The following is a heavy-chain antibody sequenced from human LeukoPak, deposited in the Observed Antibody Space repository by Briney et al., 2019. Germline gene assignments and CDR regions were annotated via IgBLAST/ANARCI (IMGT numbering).Heavy chain of an antibody. CDR2: INSDGSST. Sequence: PGGSLRLSCAASGFTSSSNWMHWVRQAPGKGLVWVSRINSDGSSTSYADSVRGRFTISRDNAKNTLYLQMNSLRAEDTAVYYCARGTEYYDSTDAFDIWGQGTMVTVSS. J-gene: IGHJ3*02. CDR3: ARGTEYYDSTDAFDI. CDR1: GFTSSSNW. V-gene: IGHV3-74*01. D-gene: IGHD3-22*01.